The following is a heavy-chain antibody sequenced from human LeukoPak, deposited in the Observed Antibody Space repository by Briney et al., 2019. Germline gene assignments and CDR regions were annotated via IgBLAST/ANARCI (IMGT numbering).Heavy chain of an antibody. CDR2: INPGGGST. CDR3: AIIAAAGSFGDY. CDR1: GYTFTNYY. V-gene: IGHV1-46*01. J-gene: IGHJ4*02. Sequence: ASVKVSCKASGYTFTNYYMHWVRQAPGQGPEWLGRINPGGGSTIYAPKFQGRVTMTSDTSATTAHMELSSLRLEDTAIYYCAIIAAAGSFGDYWGQGSLVSVSS. D-gene: IGHD6-13*01.